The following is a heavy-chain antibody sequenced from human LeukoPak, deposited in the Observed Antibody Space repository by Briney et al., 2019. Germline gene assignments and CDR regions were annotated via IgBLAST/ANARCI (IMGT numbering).Heavy chain of an antibody. CDR1: GFPFSAHS. CDR2: ISAGGDFV. D-gene: IGHD3-22*01. V-gene: IGHV3-21*01. J-gene: IGHJ4*01. Sequence: GGSLRLSCAASGFPFSAHSLNWVRQAPGKGLEWVSSISAGGDFVYYGDSVKGRFTMSRDNAKNSLHLQMDSLTAEDTAVYYCVRDKYDRSNYAHFDSWGHGTLVTVSS. CDR3: VRDKYDRSNYAHFDS.